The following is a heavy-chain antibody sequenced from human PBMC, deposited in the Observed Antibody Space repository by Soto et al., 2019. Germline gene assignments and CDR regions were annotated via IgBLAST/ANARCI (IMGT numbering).Heavy chain of an antibody. CDR1: GGTFSSYA. D-gene: IGHD2-15*01. J-gene: IGHJ2*01. CDR2: IIPMFGTT. V-gene: IGHV1-69*12. Sequence: QVQLVQSGAEVKKPGSSVKVSCKASGGTFSSYAISWVRQAPGQGLEWMGGIIPMFGTTNYAQKFQGRVTITADESTSTAYMERSSLRSEDTAVYYCARVVTVVKSFHYWYFDLWGRGTLVTVSS. CDR3: ARVVTVVKSFHYWYFDL.